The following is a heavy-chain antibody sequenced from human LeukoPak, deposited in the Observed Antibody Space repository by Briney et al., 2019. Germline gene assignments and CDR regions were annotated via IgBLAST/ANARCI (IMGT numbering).Heavy chain of an antibody. CDR1: GGTFSSYA. CDR2: IIPILGIA. J-gene: IGHJ4*02. Sequence: SVKVSCKASGGTFSSYAISWVRQAPGQGLEWMGRIIPILGIANYAQKFQGRVTITADKSTSTASVELSSLRSEDTAVYYCAREAYCGGDCYSDFAYWGQGTLVTVSS. V-gene: IGHV1-69*04. D-gene: IGHD2-21*02. CDR3: AREAYCGGDCYSDFAY.